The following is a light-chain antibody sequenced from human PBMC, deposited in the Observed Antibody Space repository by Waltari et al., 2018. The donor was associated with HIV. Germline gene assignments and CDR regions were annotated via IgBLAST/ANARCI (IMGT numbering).Light chain of an antibody. J-gene: IGLJ2*01. V-gene: IGLV2-14*03. Sequence: QSALTQPASVSGSPGQSITISCTGTTSHAGGYTSVSWYQQHPAKAPNLVILDVSNRPSGVSNRFSGSKSGNTASLTISGLQAEDEAYYYCSSYTNSDTVVFGGGTKVTVL. CDR3: SSYTNSDTVV. CDR1: TSHAGGYTS. CDR2: DVS.